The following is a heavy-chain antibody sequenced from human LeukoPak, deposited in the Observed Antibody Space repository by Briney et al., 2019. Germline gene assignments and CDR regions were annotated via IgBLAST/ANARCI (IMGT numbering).Heavy chain of an antibody. CDR2: IIPIFGTA. J-gene: IGHJ6*02. V-gene: IGHV1-69*13. D-gene: IGHD1-7*01. CDR3: ASPNVVELHYYYYGMDV. CDR1: GGTFSSYA. Sequence: ASVKASCKASGGTFSSYAINWVRQAPGQGLEWMGGIIPIFGTANYAQKFQGRVTITADESTSTAYMELSSLRSEDTAVYYCASPNVVELHYYYYGMDVWGQGTTVTVSS.